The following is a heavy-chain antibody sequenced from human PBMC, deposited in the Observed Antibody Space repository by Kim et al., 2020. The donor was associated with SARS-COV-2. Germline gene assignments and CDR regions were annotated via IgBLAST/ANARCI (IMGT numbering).Heavy chain of an antibody. D-gene: IGHD4-17*01. J-gene: IGHJ4*02. CDR1: GGSFSGYY. Sequence: SETLSLTCAVYGGSFSGYYWSWIRQPPGKGLEWVGEINHSGSTNYNPSLKSRVTISVDTSKNQFSLKLSSVTAADTAVYYCARWGDYGGNSGLYYFDYWGQGTLVTVSS. V-gene: IGHV4-34*01. CDR2: INHSGST. CDR3: ARWGDYGGNSGLYYFDY.